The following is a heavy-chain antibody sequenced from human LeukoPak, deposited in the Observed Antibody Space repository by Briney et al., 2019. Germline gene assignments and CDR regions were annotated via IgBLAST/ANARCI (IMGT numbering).Heavy chain of an antibody. V-gene: IGHV1-24*01. Sequence: ASVNVSCKVSGNTLTELSIHWVRQAPGKGLEWMGGFDPEDGETIYAQKFQGRVTMTEDTSTDTAYMELSSLRSEDTAVYYCATEVNYYDSSGYPYHFDYWGQGALVTLSS. J-gene: IGHJ4*02. CDR3: ATEVNYYDSSGYPYHFDY. D-gene: IGHD3-22*01. CDR2: FDPEDGET. CDR1: GNTLTELS.